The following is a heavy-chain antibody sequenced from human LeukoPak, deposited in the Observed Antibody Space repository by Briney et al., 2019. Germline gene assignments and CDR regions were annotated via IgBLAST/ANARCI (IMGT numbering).Heavy chain of an antibody. CDR1: GFTFTSYG. CDR2: ISYDGSDK. D-gene: IGHD3-22*01. Sequence: PGGSLRLSCAASGFTFTSYGMHWVRQAPGKGLEWVAIISYDGSDKYYADSVKGRFTISRDNSKNTLSLQMNSLRPEDTAVYYCAKGPYYYDSSPVGYWGQGTLVTVSS. CDR3: AKGPYYYDSSPVGY. J-gene: IGHJ4*02. V-gene: IGHV3-30*18.